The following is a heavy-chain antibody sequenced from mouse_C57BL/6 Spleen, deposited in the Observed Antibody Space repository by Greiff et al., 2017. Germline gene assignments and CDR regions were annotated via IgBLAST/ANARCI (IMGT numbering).Heavy chain of an antibody. V-gene: IGHV1-80*01. J-gene: IGHJ4*01. Sequence: VQLQQSGAELVKPGASVKISCKASGYAFSSYWMNWVKQRPGKGLEWIGQIYPGDGDTNYNGKFKGKATLTADKSSSTAYMQLSSLTSEDSAVYFCARGPHYYAMDYWGQGTSVTVAS. CDR1: GYAFSSYW. CDR3: ARGPHYYAMDY. CDR2: IYPGDGDT.